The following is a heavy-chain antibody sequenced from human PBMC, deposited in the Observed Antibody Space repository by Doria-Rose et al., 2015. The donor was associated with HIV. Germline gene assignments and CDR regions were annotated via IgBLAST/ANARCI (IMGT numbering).Heavy chain of an antibody. CDR1: GFTFSSHR. J-gene: IGHJ4*02. CDR2: ISSTSAYI. V-gene: IGHV3-21*01. D-gene: IGHD3-10*01. CDR3: ATGVTLDY. Sequence: VQLVQSGGGLVRPGGSLRLSCATSGFTFSSHRINWVRQAPGKRLEWVSSISSTSAYINYADSVRGRFTISRDNARNSLYLQMDSLRAEDTVTYYCATGVTLDYWGQGTLVTVSS.